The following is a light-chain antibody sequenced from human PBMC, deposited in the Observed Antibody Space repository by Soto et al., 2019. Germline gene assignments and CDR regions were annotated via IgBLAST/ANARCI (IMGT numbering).Light chain of an antibody. Sequence: ETAITQSPATVRVHPGERVSLPCSASQNVGSNLVWYQQKAGQAPRPLIFDASTRAAGIPDRFSGSGSGTDFTLTISRLEPEDVAVYYCQQYDNSGWTFGQGTKVDIK. J-gene: IGKJ1*01. CDR2: DAS. CDR3: QQYDNSGWT. V-gene: IGKV3D-15*01. CDR1: QNVGSN.